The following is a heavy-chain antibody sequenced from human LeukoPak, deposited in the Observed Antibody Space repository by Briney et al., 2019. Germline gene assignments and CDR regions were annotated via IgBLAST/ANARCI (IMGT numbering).Heavy chain of an antibody. CDR3: AKESHYGDSYPHFDY. CDR2: IKSGSGNT. Sequence: GGSLRLSCAASGFPFSNHAMGWVRQAPGKGLEWVSGIKSGSGNTYYAGSVKGRFTISRDNSKNTVYLQMNSLRAEDTAIYYCAKESHYGDSYPHFDYWGQGTLVTVSS. V-gene: IGHV3-23*01. CDR1: GFPFSNHA. J-gene: IGHJ4*02. D-gene: IGHD4-17*01.